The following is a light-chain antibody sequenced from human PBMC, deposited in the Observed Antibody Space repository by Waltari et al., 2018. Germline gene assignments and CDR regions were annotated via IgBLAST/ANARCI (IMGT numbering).Light chain of an antibody. Sequence: DIQMTQSPSSLAAFVGEGVTITCRASQSMSSYVNWYRQKPGKAPKLLIYAASSWQSGVPSRFSGSGSGTDFTLTISSLQPEDFATYYCQHTYSTPLTFGGGTKVEIK. CDR2: AAS. CDR3: QHTYSTPLT. V-gene: IGKV1-39*01. J-gene: IGKJ4*01. CDR1: QSMSSY.